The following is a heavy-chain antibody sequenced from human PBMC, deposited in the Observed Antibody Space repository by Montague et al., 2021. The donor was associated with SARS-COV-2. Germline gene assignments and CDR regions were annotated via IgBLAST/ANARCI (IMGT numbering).Heavy chain of an antibody. V-gene: IGHV6-1*01. Sequence: CAISGDSVSSNNAAWNWIRQSPSRGLEWLGRTNYRSKWHYDYAVSVKSRILIIPNTSENQFSLQLNSATPEDTAVYYCARTPRRNSGGYSVTFDIWGQGTMVTVSS. J-gene: IGHJ3*02. CDR2: TNYRSKWHY. CDR1: GDSVSSNNAA. CDR3: ARTPRRNSGGYSVTFDI. D-gene: IGHD3-22*01.